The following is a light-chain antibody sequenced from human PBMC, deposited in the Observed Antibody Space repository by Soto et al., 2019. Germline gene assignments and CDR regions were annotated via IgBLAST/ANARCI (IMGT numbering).Light chain of an antibody. CDR1: QSFRGL. CDR3: QQRHMWPIT. CDR2: DAY. J-gene: IGKJ5*01. V-gene: IGKV3-11*01. Sequence: ENVLRQPPGTLSLSPVGRATLSCSASQSFRGLLAWYQQKPGQAPRLLIYDAYNRATGIPPRFSGSGSGTDFTLTISSLEPEDSAVYYCQQRHMWPITFGQGTRLEIK.